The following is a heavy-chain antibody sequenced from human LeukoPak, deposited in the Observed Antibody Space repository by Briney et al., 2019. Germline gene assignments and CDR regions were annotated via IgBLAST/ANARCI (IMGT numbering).Heavy chain of an antibody. CDR2: ISGSGGTT. CDR3: AKDQGIQLWLKYFQH. Sequence: PGGSLRLSCAASGFTFNNYAMTWVRQGPGKGLEWVSAISGSGGTTLYADSVKGRFTISRDNSKSTLYPQMNSLRAEDTAVYYCAKDQGIQLWLKYFQHWGQGTLVTVSS. J-gene: IGHJ1*01. V-gene: IGHV3-23*01. CDR1: GFTFNNYA. D-gene: IGHD5-18*01.